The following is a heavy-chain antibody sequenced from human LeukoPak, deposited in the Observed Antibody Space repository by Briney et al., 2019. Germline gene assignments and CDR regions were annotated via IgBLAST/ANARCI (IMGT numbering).Heavy chain of an antibody. Sequence: GGSLRLSCAASGFTFNNYAMTWVRQAPGKGLEWVSSISGGGVTTYYADSVKGRFTISRDNSENMLLLQMNSLRADDTAVYYCAKDWATLPSRLSPFDSWGQGILVTVSS. CDR1: GFTFNNYA. V-gene: IGHV3-23*01. J-gene: IGHJ4*02. CDR2: ISGGGVTT. CDR3: AKDWATLPSRLSPFDS. D-gene: IGHD2-2*01.